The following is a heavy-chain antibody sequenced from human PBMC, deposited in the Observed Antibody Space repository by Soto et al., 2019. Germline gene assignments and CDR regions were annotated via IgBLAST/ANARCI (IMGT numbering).Heavy chain of an antibody. CDR1: GGSISSSNYY. CDR3: ARLSGSYDWFDP. J-gene: IGHJ5*02. V-gene: IGHV4-39*01. CDR2: IYYSGST. D-gene: IGHD1-26*01. Sequence: PSETLSLTCTVSGGSISSSNYYWGWIRQPPGKGLEWIGSIYYSGSTYYNPSLKSRVTISVDTSKNQFSLKLSSVTAADTAVYYCARLSGSYDWFDPWGQGTLVTVSS.